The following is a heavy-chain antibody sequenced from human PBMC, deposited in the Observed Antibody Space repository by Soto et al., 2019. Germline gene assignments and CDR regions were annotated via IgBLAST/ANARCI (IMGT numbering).Heavy chain of an antibody. Sequence: EVQLLESGGGLVQPGGSLRLSCTASGFTFSSYAMSWVRQSPGKGLEWVSAISGSGDTTYDADSVKGRFTISRDNSKNILYLQMNSLRAEDTAVYFCVKDPYDKIWWSYVRYFDHWGQGTLVTVSS. D-gene: IGHD3-16*01. CDR3: VKDPYDKIWWSYVRYFDH. CDR2: ISGSGDTT. J-gene: IGHJ4*02. CDR1: GFTFSSYA. V-gene: IGHV3-23*01.